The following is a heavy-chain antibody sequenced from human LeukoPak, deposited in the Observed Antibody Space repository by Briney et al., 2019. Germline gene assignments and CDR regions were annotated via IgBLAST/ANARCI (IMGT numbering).Heavy chain of an antibody. V-gene: IGHV1-8*01. J-gene: IGHJ5*02. Sequence: ASVKVSCKASGYTFTSYDINWVRQATGQGLEWMGWMNPNSGNTGYAQKFQGRVTMTRNTSISTAYMELSSRRSEDTAVYYCARRLTLTGRRLDPWGQGTLVTVSS. CDR1: GYTFTSYD. CDR3: ARRLTLTGRRLDP. CDR2: MNPNSGNT. D-gene: IGHD3-16*01.